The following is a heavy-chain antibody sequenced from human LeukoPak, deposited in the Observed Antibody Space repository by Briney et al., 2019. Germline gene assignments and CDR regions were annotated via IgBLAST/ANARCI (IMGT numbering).Heavy chain of an antibody. J-gene: IGHJ4*02. Sequence: ASVKVSCKASGYILTGYYMHWVRQAPGQGLEWMGWINPNSGDTNYAQKFQGRVTMARDTSISTAYMELSRLRSDDTAVYYCARVRYRLDETYIDYWGQGTLVTVSS. CDR2: INPNSGDT. V-gene: IGHV1-2*02. CDR3: ARVRYRLDETYIDY. CDR1: GYILTGYY. D-gene: IGHD3-16*01.